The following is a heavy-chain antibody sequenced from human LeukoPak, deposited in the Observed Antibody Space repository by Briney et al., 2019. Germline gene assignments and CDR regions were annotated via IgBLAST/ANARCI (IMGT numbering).Heavy chain of an antibody. Sequence: SETLSLTCTVSGYSISSGYYWGWTRQPPGKGLEWIGSIYHSGSTYYNPSLKSRVTISVDTSKNQFSLKLSSVTAADTAVYYCASGYCSSTSCYTPLGWFDPWGQGTLVTVSS. D-gene: IGHD2-2*02. V-gene: IGHV4-38-2*02. J-gene: IGHJ5*02. CDR3: ASGYCSSTSCYTPLGWFDP. CDR2: IYHSGST. CDR1: GYSISSGYY.